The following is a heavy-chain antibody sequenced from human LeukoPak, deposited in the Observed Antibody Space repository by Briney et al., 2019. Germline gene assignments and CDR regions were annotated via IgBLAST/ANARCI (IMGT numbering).Heavy chain of an antibody. CDR3: AKVVYLYYFDY. CDR2: ISGSGSNT. J-gene: IGHJ4*02. V-gene: IGHV3-23*01. D-gene: IGHD2-21*01. CDR1: GFTFINYA. Sequence: GGSLRLSCAASGFTFINYAMSWVRQAPGKGLEWVSGISGSGSNTYYADSVKGRFPISRDNSRSTLDLHMNSLRAEDTAVYYCAKVVYLYYFDYWGQGTLVTVSS.